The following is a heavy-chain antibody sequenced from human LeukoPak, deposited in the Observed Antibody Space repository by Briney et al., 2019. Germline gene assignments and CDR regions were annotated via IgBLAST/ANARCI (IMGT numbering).Heavy chain of an antibody. CDR2: ISTYNDNT. CDR3: ARVPDSSSSYCYCDY. Sequence: ASVTVSFKGSGYTFTNYGISWVGQAPGQGREWMGWISTYNDNTNYAQKLQGGVTMTTDTSTSTAYMELRSLRSDDTAVYYCARVPDSSSSYCYCDYWGQGTLVTASS. V-gene: IGHV1-18*01. CDR1: GYTFTNYG. D-gene: IGHD6-13*01. J-gene: IGHJ4*02.